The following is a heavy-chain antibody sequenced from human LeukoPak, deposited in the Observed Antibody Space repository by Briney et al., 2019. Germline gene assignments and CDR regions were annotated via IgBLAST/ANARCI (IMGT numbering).Heavy chain of an antibody. CDR2: ISYDGSNK. CDR3: ARRAGGYSHPYDY. J-gene: IGHJ4*02. D-gene: IGHD4-23*01. CDR1: GFTFSSYA. V-gene: IGHV3-30*14. Sequence: GGSLRLSGAASGFTFSSYAMHWVRQSPGKGLEWVAVISYDGSNKFYADSVKGRFTISRDNSKNTLYLQMNSLRAEDTAVYYCARRAGGYSHPYDYWGQGILVTVSS.